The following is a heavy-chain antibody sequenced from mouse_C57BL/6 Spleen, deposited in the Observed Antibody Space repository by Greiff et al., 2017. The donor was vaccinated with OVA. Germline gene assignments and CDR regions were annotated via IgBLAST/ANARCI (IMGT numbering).Heavy chain of an antibody. Sequence: VKLSCKASGYTFTSYGISWVKQRTGQGLEGIGEIYPRSGNTYYNEKFKGKATLTADKASSTAYMELRRLTSDDSAVYFCARLGGYDGSHFDYWGQGTTLTVSS. CDR3: ARLGGYDGSHFDY. J-gene: IGHJ2*01. V-gene: IGHV1-81*01. CDR2: IYPRSGNT. D-gene: IGHD2-3*01. CDR1: GYTFTSYG.